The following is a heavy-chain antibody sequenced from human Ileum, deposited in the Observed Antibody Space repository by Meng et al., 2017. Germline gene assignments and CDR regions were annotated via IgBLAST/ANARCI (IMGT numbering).Heavy chain of an antibody. V-gene: IGHV3-66*02. J-gene: IGHJ4*02. D-gene: IGHD4-17*01. CDR1: VLTVSSNY. CDR2: IPSGGTT. Sequence: VPAVGSGVGLVHPGGSPNPSSAASVLTVSSNYMSWVRQAPGKGLEWLSIIPSGGTTYYADSVKRRFTISTDNSKNTVPLQMNSLRTEDTAVYYCARDPGYGDPRDYWGQGTLVTVSS. CDR3: ARDPGYGDPRDY.